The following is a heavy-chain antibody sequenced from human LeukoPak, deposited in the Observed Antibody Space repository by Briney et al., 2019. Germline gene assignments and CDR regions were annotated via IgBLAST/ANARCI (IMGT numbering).Heavy chain of an antibody. CDR2: ISGTGGTT. CDR1: GFTFSSYG. CDR3: ARGATTTRFGRFDP. J-gene: IGHJ5*02. D-gene: IGHD4-17*01. V-gene: IGHV3-23*01. Sequence: PGGSLRLSCAASGFTFSSYGMSWVRQAPGKGLEWVSAISGTGGTTYYADSVKGRFTISRDNSKNTLYLQMNSLRAEDTAVYYCARGATTTRFGRFDPWGQGTLVIVSS.